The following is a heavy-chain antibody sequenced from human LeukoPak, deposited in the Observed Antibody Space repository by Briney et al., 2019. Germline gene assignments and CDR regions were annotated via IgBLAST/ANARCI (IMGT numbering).Heavy chain of an antibody. CDR2: ISSSSSTI. D-gene: IGHD3-9*01. CDR1: GFTVSSNY. Sequence: GGSLRLSCAASGFTVSSNYMSWVRQAPGKGLEWVSYISSSSSTIYYADSVKGRFTISRDNAKNSLYLQMNSLRAEDTAVYYCARVHDFDWLLGGEYYFDYWGQGTLVTVSS. V-gene: IGHV3-11*01. CDR3: ARVHDFDWLLGGEYYFDY. J-gene: IGHJ4*02.